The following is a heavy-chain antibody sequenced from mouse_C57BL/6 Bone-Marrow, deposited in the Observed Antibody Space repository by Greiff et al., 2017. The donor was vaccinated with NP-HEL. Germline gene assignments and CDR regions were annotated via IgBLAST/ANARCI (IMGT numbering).Heavy chain of an antibody. CDR3: AGHYNTAVVAGDYFEY. D-gene: IGHD1-1*01. CDR2: ISSGGGYT. Sequence: EVQRLESGGDLVKPGGSLKLSCAATEFTFRSYGMSWVRQTPDKRLEWVATISSGGGYTYYPDTVKGRFTISRDNAKNTLYLQMSSLKSEDTAMYYCAGHYNTAVVAGDYFEYGGQGTTLTVSS. CDR1: EFTFRSYG. J-gene: IGHJ2*01. V-gene: IGHV5-6*01.